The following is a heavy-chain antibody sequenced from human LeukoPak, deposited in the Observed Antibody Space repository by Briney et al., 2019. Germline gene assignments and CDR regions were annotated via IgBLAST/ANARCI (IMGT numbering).Heavy chain of an antibody. J-gene: IGHJ4*02. V-gene: IGHV1-8*01. Sequence: ASVKVSCKASGYTFISYDINWVRQAPGQGLEWMGWMNPNSGNTGYAQKFQGRVTMTRNTSISTAYMELSSLRSEDTAVYYCASWYYYGSGSYFLPRWGQGTLVTVSS. CDR1: GYTFISYD. CDR3: ASWYYYGSGSYFLPR. D-gene: IGHD3-10*01. CDR2: MNPNSGNT.